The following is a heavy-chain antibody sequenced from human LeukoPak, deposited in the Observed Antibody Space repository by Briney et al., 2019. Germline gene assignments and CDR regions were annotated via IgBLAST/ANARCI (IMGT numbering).Heavy chain of an antibody. J-gene: IGHJ3*02. CDR3: ASSTPGMAYAFDI. Sequence: PRGSLRLSCAASGFTVTSNYMSWVRQAPGKGLDWVSVIYSGGSPYYADSVKGRFTISRDNSKNTLYLQMNSLRAEDTAVYYCASSTPGMAYAFDIWGQGTVVTVSS. CDR2: IYSGGSP. V-gene: IGHV3-66*01. CDR1: GFTVTSNY. D-gene: IGHD3-10*01.